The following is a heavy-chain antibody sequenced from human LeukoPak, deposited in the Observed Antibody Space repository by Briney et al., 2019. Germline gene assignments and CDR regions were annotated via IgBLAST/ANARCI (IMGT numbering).Heavy chain of an antibody. CDR3: GRDYFGSIDY. CDR1: GFTFSSYA. V-gene: IGHV3-66*01. D-gene: IGHD1-26*01. J-gene: IGHJ4*02. Sequence: GGSLRLSCAASGFTFSSYAMSWVRQAPGKGLEWVSEIYSDGSTYYAASVKGRFTISRDNAKNTLYLQMNSLRVEDTAVYYCGRDYFGSIDYWGQGILVTVSS. CDR2: IYSDGST.